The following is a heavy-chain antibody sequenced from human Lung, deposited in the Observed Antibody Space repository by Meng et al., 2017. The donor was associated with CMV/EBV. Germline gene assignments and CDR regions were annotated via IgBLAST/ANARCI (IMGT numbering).Heavy chain of an antibody. J-gene: IGHJ4*02. Sequence: GESLKISCAASGFTFSSYSMNWVRQAPGKGLEWVSSISSSSSYIYYADSVKGRFTISRDNAKNSLYLQMNSLRAEDTAVYYCARAGGFHPTDYWGQGTLDTVSS. D-gene: IGHD5-12*01. CDR2: ISSSSSYI. CDR1: GFTFSSYS. CDR3: ARAGGFHPTDY. V-gene: IGHV3-21*01.